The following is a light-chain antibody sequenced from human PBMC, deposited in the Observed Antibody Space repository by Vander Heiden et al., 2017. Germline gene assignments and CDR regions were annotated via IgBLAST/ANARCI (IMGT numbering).Light chain of an antibody. Sequence: QSVLTQPPSVSGAPGQRVTTSCTGGSSNIGAGYDVHWYQQLPGTAPKLLIYGNSNRPSGVPDRFSGSKSGTSASLAITGLQAEDEADYYCQSYDSSLSGSHVVFGGGTKLTVL. CDR1: SSNIGAGYD. CDR3: QSYDSSLSGSHVV. CDR2: GNS. V-gene: IGLV1-40*01. J-gene: IGLJ2*01.